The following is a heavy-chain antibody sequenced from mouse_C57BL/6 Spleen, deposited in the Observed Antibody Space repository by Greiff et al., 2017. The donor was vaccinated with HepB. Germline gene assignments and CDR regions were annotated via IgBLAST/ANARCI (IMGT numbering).Heavy chain of an antibody. J-gene: IGHJ4*01. Sequence: EVKVEESGGGLVKPGGSLKLSCAASGFTFSDYGMHWVRQAPEKGLEWVAYISSGSSTIYYADTVKGRFTISRDNAKNTLFLQMTSLRSEDTAMYYCARGWLGYWGQGTSVTVSS. CDR2: ISSGSSTI. D-gene: IGHD2-3*01. V-gene: IGHV5-17*01. CDR1: GFTFSDYG. CDR3: ARGWLGY.